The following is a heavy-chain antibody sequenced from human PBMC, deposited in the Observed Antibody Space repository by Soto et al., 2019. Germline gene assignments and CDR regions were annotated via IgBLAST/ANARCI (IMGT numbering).Heavy chain of an antibody. Sequence: EVQLVESGGGLVQPGESLRLSCAASGFTFSPFYMHWVRQAPGKGLEWVSHINGDGTTTVYADSVKGRFTISRDNAKSTLYLQMSSLRTEDTAVYYCVRDRRYPDSFDIWGQGTMVTVSS. CDR3: VRDRRYPDSFDI. V-gene: IGHV3-74*01. J-gene: IGHJ3*02. D-gene: IGHD1-20*01. CDR1: GFTFSPFY. CDR2: INGDGTTT.